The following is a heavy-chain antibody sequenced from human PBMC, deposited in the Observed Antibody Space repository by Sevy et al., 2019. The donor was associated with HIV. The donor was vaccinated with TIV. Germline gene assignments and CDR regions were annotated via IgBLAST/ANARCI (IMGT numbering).Heavy chain of an antibody. CDR2: ISYDGSNK. Sequence: GGSLRLSCAASGFTFSSYGMHWVRQAPGKGLEWEAVISYDGSNKYYADSVKGRFTISRDNSKNTLYLQMNSLRAEDTAGYYCAKGTEFFDYWGQGTLVTVSS. CDR3: AKGTEFFDY. J-gene: IGHJ4*02. D-gene: IGHD3-10*01. V-gene: IGHV3-30*18. CDR1: GFTFSSYG.